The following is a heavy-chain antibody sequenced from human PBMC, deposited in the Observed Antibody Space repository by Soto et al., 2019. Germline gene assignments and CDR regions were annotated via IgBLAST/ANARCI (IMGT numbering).Heavy chain of an antibody. Sequence: GSLRRSSVVSEFTFSSSWMHWVRQVPGKGLVWVSRINSDGSYINYADSVKGRFTTSRDNAKNMLYLQMNSLRAEDTALYCCVTGWADYWGQGALVTVSS. D-gene: IGHD1-26*01. CDR3: VTGWADY. J-gene: IGHJ4*02. V-gene: IGHV3-74*01. CDR2: INSDGSYI. CDR1: EFTFSSSW.